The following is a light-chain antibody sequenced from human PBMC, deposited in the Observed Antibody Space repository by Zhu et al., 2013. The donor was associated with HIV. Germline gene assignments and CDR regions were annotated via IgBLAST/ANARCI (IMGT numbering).Light chain of an antibody. CDR3: QQYNNWPPYT. CDR2: GAS. V-gene: IGKV3-15*01. J-gene: IGKJ2*01. CDR1: QSVSDN. Sequence: EIVLTQSPGTLSLSPGERATLSCRASQSVSDNYLAWYQQKPGQAPRLVIYGASTRATGIPARFSGSGSGTEFTLTISSLQSEDFAVYYCQQYNNWPPYTFGQGTKLEIK.